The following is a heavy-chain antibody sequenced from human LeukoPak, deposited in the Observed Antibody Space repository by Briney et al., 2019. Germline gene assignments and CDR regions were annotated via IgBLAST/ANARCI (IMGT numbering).Heavy chain of an antibody. V-gene: IGHV4-59*01. D-gene: IGHD3-3*01. J-gene: IGHJ4*02. CDR3: ARGSDSDFWSGYYRGGSFYFDY. CDR2: IYYSGST. Sequence: PSETLSLTCTVSGGSISSYYWSWIRQPPGKGLEWIGYIYYSGSTNYNPSLKSRVTISVDTSKSQFSLKLSSVTAADTAVYYCARGSDSDFWSGYYRGGSFYFDYWGQGTLVTVSS. CDR1: GGSISSYY.